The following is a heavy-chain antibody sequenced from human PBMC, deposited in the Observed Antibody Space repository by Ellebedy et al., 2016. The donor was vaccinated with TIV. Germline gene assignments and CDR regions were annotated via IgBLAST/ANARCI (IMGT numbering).Heavy chain of an antibody. V-gene: IGHV1-69*13. J-gene: IGHJ4*02. D-gene: IGHD3/OR15-3a*01. CDR3: ARGRGTGLYYFDY. CDR2: IIPIFGTA. CDR1: GGTFSSYA. Sequence: SVKVSXXASGGTFSSYAISWVRQAPGQGLEWMGGIIPIFGTANYAQKFQGRVTITADESTSTAYMELSSLRSDDTAVYYCARGRGTGLYYFDYWGQGTLVTVSS.